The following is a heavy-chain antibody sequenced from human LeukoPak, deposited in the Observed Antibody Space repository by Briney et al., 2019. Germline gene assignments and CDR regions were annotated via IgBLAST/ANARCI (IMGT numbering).Heavy chain of an antibody. Sequence: APVKVSCKASGGTFSSYAISWVRQAPGQGLEWMGGIIPIFGTANYAQKFQGRVTITADKSTSTAYMELSSLRSEDTAVYYCARADIVVVPAAMQDYYYYGMDVWGKGTTVTVSS. V-gene: IGHV1-69*06. D-gene: IGHD2-2*01. CDR1: GGTFSSYA. J-gene: IGHJ6*04. CDR2: IIPIFGTA. CDR3: ARADIVVVPAAMQDYYYYGMDV.